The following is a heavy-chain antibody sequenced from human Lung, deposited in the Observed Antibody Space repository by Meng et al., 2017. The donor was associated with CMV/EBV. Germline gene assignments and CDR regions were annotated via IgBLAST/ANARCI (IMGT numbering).Heavy chain of an antibody. V-gene: IGHV3-21*01. J-gene: IGHJ4*02. Sequence: GGSLRLXCAASGFSFNTYTLNWVRQAPRKGLEWVSSVSDGGDYVYYADSVKGRFTISRDNARNSLFLQMNSLRAEDTAVYYCAKDLGYCSRTSCYMFYFDYXDQGXLVTVSS. CDR1: GFSFNTYT. CDR2: VSDGGDYV. CDR3: AKDLGYCSRTSCYMFYFDY. D-gene: IGHD2-2*02.